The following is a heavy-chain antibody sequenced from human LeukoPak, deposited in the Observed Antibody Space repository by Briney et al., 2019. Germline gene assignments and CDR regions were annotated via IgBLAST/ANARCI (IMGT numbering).Heavy chain of an antibody. CDR2: IYTSGST. CDR1: GGSISSYY. D-gene: IGHD3-22*01. J-gene: IGHJ6*02. V-gene: IGHV4-4*07. CDR3: ARDSVVIPSYYYYYGMDV. Sequence: SETLSLTCTVSGGSISSYYWSWIRQPAGKGLEWIGRIYTSGSTNYNPSLKSRVTMSVDTSKNQFSLKLSSVTAADTAVYYCARDSVVIPSYYYYYGMDVWGQGTTVTVSS.